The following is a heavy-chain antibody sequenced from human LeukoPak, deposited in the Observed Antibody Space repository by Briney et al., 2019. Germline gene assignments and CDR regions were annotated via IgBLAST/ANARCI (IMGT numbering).Heavy chain of an antibody. CDR1: GFSFTMYG. Sequence: PGGSLRLSCAASGFSFTMYGIHWVRQAPGKGLEWVAVISTDGNNEYYANSVEGRFTISRDNSKNTVYLQMTSLRTEDTAVYYCAKDQIGWAPGYVSGPLDQWGQGTLVTVSS. CDR2: ISTDGNNE. V-gene: IGHV3-30*18. CDR3: AKDQIGWAPGYVSGPLDQ. J-gene: IGHJ4*02. D-gene: IGHD6-19*01.